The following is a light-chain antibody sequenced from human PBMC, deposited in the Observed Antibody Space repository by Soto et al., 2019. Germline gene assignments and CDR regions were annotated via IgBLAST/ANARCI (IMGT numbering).Light chain of an antibody. J-gene: IGKJ4*01. CDR1: QDISNY. V-gene: IGKV1-33*01. CDR2: EAS. CDR3: QQYDNIPPS. Sequence: DLQMTQSPSSLSASVGDRVTITCQASQDISNYLNWYQQKPGKAPKVLIYEASNLETGVPARFSGSGSGTDFIFTINSLQPEDIATYYCQQYDNIPPSFGGGTKVEIK.